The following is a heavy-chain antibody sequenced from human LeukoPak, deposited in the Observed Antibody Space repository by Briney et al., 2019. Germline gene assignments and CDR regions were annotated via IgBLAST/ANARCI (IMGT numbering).Heavy chain of an antibody. CDR2: ISGSGGST. V-gene: IGHV3-23*01. J-gene: IGHJ4*02. Sequence: AGGSLRLSCAASGFTFSSYAMSWVRQAPGKGLEWVSAISGSGGSTYYADSVKGRFTISRDNSKNTLYLQMNSLRAEDTAVYYCAKPMSGQEEGSGRPFDYWGQGTLVTVSS. CDR1: GFTFSSYA. D-gene: IGHD3-10*01. CDR3: AKPMSGQEEGSGRPFDY.